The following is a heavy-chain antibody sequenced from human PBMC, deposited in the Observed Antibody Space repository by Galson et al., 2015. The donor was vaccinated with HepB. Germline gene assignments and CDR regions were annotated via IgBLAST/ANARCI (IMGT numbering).Heavy chain of an antibody. CDR1: GFTFSVYW. Sequence: SLRLSCAASGFTFSVYWMTWVRQAPGKGLEWVANINHDGSEKYYVDSVKGRFTISRDNARNSVYLQMDYLRVEDTAVYYCAQYNYWRFDYWGQGSLVTVSS. J-gene: IGHJ4*02. CDR3: AQYNYWRFDY. D-gene: IGHD1-14*01. V-gene: IGHV3-7*01. CDR2: INHDGSEK.